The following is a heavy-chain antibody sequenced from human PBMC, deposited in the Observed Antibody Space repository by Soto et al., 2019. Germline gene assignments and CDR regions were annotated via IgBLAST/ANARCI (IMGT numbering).Heavy chain of an antibody. CDR2: ISSNSATR. V-gene: IGHV3-48*02. J-gene: IGHJ4*02. Sequence: ESGGGLVQPGGSLRLSCAASGFTFSHYGMNWVRQAPGKGLAWVSYISSNSATRQYADSVKGRFTISRDKAKNSLYLQMNSLRDEDTAVYYCARGGAARPDYWGQGTLVTVSS. CDR3: ARGGAARPDY. D-gene: IGHD6-6*01. CDR1: GFTFSHYG.